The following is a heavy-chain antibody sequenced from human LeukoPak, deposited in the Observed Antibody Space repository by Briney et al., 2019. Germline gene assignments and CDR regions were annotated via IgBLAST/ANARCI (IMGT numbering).Heavy chain of an antibody. CDR3: ARGRQALSSTYYDFWSGFVHFDY. Sequence: PSETLSLTCAVYGGSFSGYYWSWIRQPPGKGLEWIGEINHSGSTNYNPSLKSRVTISVDTSKNQFSLKLSSVTAADTAVYYCARGRQALSSTYYDFWSGFVHFDYWGQGTLVTVSS. CDR1: GGSFSGYY. V-gene: IGHV4-34*01. J-gene: IGHJ4*02. D-gene: IGHD3-3*01. CDR2: INHSGST.